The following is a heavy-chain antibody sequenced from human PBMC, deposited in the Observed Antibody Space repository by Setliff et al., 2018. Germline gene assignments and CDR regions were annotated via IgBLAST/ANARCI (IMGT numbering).Heavy chain of an antibody. CDR2: ISPGGST. Sequence: SETLSLTCTVSGASINSLSWWSWIRQPPGKGLEWIGEISPGGSTIYNPSLRSRVTMSVDTAKNRFSLNLTSVTAADTAVYYCATSGFCSAGSCYSFDDWGQGALVTVSS. D-gene: IGHD6-19*01. CDR1: GASINSLSW. CDR3: ATSGFCSAGSCYSFDD. J-gene: IGHJ4*02. V-gene: IGHV4-4*02.